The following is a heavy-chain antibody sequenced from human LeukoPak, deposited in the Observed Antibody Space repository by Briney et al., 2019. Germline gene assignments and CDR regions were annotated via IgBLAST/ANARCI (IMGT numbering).Heavy chain of an antibody. CDR3: ARDYGAGGVIDMGYFHH. Sequence: GGSLRLSCAASGFTFSSYSMNWVRQAPGKGLEWVSSISSSSSYIYYADSVKGRFTISRDNGKNSLYLQMNSLRAEDTAVYYCARDYGAGGVIDMGYFHHWAQGPLLPVPS. CDR1: GFTFSSYS. V-gene: IGHV3-21*01. D-gene: IGHD3-16*02. J-gene: IGHJ1*01. CDR2: ISSSSSYI.